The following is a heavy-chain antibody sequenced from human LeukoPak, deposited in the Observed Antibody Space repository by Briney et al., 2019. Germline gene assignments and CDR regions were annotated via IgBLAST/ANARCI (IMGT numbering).Heavy chain of an antibody. CDR1: GGSISSYY. CDR3: ARVRYSDSSVLTRKRSYYFDY. CDR2: IYYTGNT. D-gene: IGHD3-22*01. V-gene: IGHV4-4*07. Sequence: PSETLSLTCTVSGGSISSYYWSWIRQPAGMGLEWTGSIYYTGNTYYNASLKSRVTMSVDTSKNQFSLKLSSVTAADTAVYYCARVRYSDSSVLTRKRSYYFDYWGQGTLVTVSS. J-gene: IGHJ4*02.